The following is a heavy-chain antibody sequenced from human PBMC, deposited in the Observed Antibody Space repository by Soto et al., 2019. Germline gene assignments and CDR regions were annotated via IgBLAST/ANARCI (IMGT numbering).Heavy chain of an antibody. J-gene: IGHJ6*02. Sequence: PGGSLRLSCAASGFTFSSYSMNWVRQAPGKGLEWVSSISSSSSYIYYADSVKGRFTISRDNAKNSLYLQMNSLRAEDTAVYYCARDRVGPFDWLPPNYYYYYGMDVWGQGTTVTVSS. CDR2: ISSSSSYI. CDR3: ARDRVGPFDWLPPNYYYYYGMDV. CDR1: GFTFSSYS. D-gene: IGHD3-9*01. V-gene: IGHV3-21*01.